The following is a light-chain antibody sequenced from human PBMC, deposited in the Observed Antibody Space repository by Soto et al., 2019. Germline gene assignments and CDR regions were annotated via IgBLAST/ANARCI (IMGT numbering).Light chain of an antibody. CDR2: KAS. J-gene: IGKJ2*01. Sequence: DIQMTQSPSTLSASVGDRVTITCRASQSISSWLAWYQQKPGKDPKLLIYKASSLESGVPSRFSGSGSGTEFTLTISRLKPDDFATYYCQQYNSYPYTVGQGTKLEIK. V-gene: IGKV1-5*03. CDR1: QSISSW. CDR3: QQYNSYPYT.